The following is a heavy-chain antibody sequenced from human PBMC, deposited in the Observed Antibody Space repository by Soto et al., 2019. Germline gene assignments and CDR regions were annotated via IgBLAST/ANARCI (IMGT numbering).Heavy chain of an antibody. CDR3: AREWEPRWGYDY. V-gene: IGHV3-30-3*01. Sequence: GGSLRLSCAASGFTFSSYAMHWVRQAPGKGLEWVAVISYDGSNKYYADSVKGRFTISRDNSKNTLYLQMNSLRAEDTAVYYCAREWEPRWGYDYWGQGTLVTVSS. CDR2: ISYDGSNK. J-gene: IGHJ4*02. CDR1: GFTFSSYA. D-gene: IGHD1-26*01.